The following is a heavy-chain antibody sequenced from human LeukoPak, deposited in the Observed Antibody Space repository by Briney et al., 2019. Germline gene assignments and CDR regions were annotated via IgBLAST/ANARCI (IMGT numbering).Heavy chain of an antibody. V-gene: IGHV4-59*01. CDR2: IYYSGST. D-gene: IGHD3-22*01. CDR3: ARVGYYYDSSGYYLDAFDI. J-gene: IGHJ3*02. Sequence: SETLSLTCTVSGGSISSYYWSWIRQPPGKGLEWIGYIYYSGSTNYNPSLKSRVTISVDTSKNQFSLKLSSVTAADTAVYYCARVGYYYDSSGYYLDAFDIWGQGTMVTVS. CDR1: GGSISSYY.